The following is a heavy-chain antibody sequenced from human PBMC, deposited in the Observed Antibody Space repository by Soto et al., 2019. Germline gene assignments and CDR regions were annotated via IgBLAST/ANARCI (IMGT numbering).Heavy chain of an antibody. CDR2: ISAYNGNT. V-gene: IGHV1-18*01. D-gene: IGHD4-17*01. J-gene: IGHJ5*02. CDR1: GYTFTSYG. Sequence: QVQLVQSGAEVKKPGASVKVSCKASGYTFTSYGISWVRQAPGQGLEWMGWISAYNGNTNYAQKRKGRVTMTPDTSTSTAYRELRSLRSDDTAGYYCARDRDDYADPGGWFDPWGQGTLVTVSS. CDR3: ARDRDDYADPGGWFDP.